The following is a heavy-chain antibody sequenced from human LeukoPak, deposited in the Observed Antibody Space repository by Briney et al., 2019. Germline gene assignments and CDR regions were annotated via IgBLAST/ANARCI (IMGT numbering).Heavy chain of an antibody. D-gene: IGHD1-1*01. V-gene: IGHV3-30*18. J-gene: IGHJ4*02. CDR2: ISYDGSNK. Sequence: GGSLRLSCAASGFTFSSYGMHWVRQAPGKGLEWVAVISYDGSNKYYADSVKGRFTISRDSSKNTLYLQMNSLRAEDTAVHYCAKFPTLENYFDYWGQGTLVTVSS. CDR1: GFTFSSYG. CDR3: AKFPTLENYFDY.